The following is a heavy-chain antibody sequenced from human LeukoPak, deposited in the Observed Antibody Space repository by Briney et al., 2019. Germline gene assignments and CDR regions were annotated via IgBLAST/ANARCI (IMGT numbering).Heavy chain of an antibody. CDR3: ARAGYYCDSSGYWPSGDC. CDR1: GFTFSSYE. J-gene: IGHJ4*02. V-gene: IGHV3-48*03. CDR2: ISSSGSTI. D-gene: IGHD3-22*01. Sequence: RAGVSLRLSCAASGFTFSSYEMNWVRQAPGKGREWGSYISSSGSTIYYADPVKGRFTISRDNAKNSLYLQMNSLRAEDTAVYYCARAGYYCDSSGYWPSGDCWGQGTLVTAS.